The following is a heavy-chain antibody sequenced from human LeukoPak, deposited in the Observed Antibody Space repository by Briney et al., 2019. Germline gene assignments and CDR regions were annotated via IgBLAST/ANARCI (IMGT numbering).Heavy chain of an antibody. CDR3: ARDSIPWLPNAENYYFDY. Sequence: GASVKVSCKASGYTFTSYGISWVRQAPGQGLEWMGWISAYNGNTNYAQKLQGRVTMTTDTSTSTAYMELRSLRSDDTAVYYCARDSIPWLPNAENYYFDYWGQGTLVTVSS. CDR2: ISAYNGNT. J-gene: IGHJ4*02. CDR1: GYTFTSYG. V-gene: IGHV1-18*01. D-gene: IGHD3-22*01.